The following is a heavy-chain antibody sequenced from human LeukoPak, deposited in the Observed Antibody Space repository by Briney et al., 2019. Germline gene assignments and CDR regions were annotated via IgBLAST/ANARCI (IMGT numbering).Heavy chain of an antibody. V-gene: IGHV3-23*01. J-gene: IGHJ4*02. D-gene: IGHD4-17*01. Sequence: GGSLRLSCAASGFTFSSYWMNWVRQAPGKGLEWVSAISGSGGSIYYADSVKGRFTVSRDNSRNTLYLQMNSLRAEDTAVYYCARYTVTTGLYYFDYWGQGTLVTVSS. CDR3: ARYTVTTGLYYFDY. CDR2: ISGSGGSI. CDR1: GFTFSSYW.